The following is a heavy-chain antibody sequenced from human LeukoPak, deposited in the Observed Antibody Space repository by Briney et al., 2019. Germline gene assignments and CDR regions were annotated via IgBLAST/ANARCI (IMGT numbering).Heavy chain of an antibody. Sequence: SETLSLTCAVYGGSFSGYYWSWIRQPPGKELGWIGEINHSGSTNYNPSLKSRVTISVDTSKNQFSLKLSSVTAADTAVYYCARGVREQLVLFSFDYWGQGTLVTVSS. V-gene: IGHV4-34*01. CDR1: GGSFSGYY. D-gene: IGHD6-6*01. CDR2: INHSGST. CDR3: ARGVREQLVLFSFDY. J-gene: IGHJ4*02.